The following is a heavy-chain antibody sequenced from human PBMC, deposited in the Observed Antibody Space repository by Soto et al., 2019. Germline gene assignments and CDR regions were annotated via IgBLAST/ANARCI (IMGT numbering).Heavy chain of an antibody. D-gene: IGHD4-17*01. V-gene: IGHV1-69*13. CDR2: IIPIFGTA. J-gene: IGHJ6*02. CDR3: AREIPYHYDYGDPTPSGGMDV. CDR1: GGTFSSYA. Sequence: SVKVSCKASGGTFSSYAISWVRQAPGQGLEWMGGIIPIFGTANYAQKFQGRVTITADESTSTAYMELSSLRSEDTAVYYCAREIPYHYDYGDPTPSGGMDVWGQGTTVTVSS.